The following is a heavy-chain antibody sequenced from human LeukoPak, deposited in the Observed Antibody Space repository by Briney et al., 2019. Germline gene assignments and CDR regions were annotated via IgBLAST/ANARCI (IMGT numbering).Heavy chain of an antibody. Sequence: GGSLRLSCAASGFTVSSIHMVWVRQAPGKGLEWVSVTYTGGNSYHADSVKGRFIISRDISKNTLYLQMNSLRAEDSALYYCARGGRGSAAVVAPRSFDIWGQGTMVTVSS. CDR3: ARGGRGSAAVVAPRSFDI. CDR1: GFTVSSIH. D-gene: IGHD3-22*01. V-gene: IGHV3-53*01. J-gene: IGHJ3*02. CDR2: TYTGGNS.